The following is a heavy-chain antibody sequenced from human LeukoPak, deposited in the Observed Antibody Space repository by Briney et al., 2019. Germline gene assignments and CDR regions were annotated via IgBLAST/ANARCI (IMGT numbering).Heavy chain of an antibody. D-gene: IGHD2-2*01. CDR2: ISGSGGST. Sequence: GGSLRLSCAVSGFTVSSNYMTWARQAPGKGLEWVSAISGSGGSTYYADSVKGRFTISRDNSKNTLYLQMNSLRAEDTAVYYCAKEVVVVPAAISPNWFDPWGQGTLVTVSS. CDR1: GFTVSSNY. J-gene: IGHJ5*02. CDR3: AKEVVVVPAAISPNWFDP. V-gene: IGHV3-23*01.